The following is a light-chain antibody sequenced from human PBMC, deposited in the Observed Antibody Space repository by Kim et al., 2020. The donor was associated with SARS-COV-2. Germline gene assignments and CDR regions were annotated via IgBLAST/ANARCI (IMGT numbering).Light chain of an antibody. CDR3: QHRQT. CDR2: DGS. CDR1: RSVSRW. J-gene: IGKJ1*01. V-gene: IGKV1-5*01. Sequence: SLSASVGDRGTLTGRASRSVSRWLAWYQQKPGKAPKLLIYDGSNLQSGVPSRFSGSGSGTEFTLTISSLQPDDFAIYYCQHRQTFGQGTKVDIK.